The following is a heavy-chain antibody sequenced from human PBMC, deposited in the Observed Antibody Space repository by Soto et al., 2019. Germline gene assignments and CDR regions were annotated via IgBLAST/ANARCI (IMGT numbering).Heavy chain of an antibody. D-gene: IGHD1-26*01. J-gene: IGHJ4*02. V-gene: IGHV3-11*01. CDR2: ISATGETI. CDR1: GFNFSDFY. CDR3: ASQLQGSRRKYYFLF. Sequence: GGSLRLSCAASGFNFSDFYISWIRQAPGKGLEWVSFISATGETIYYAESVKGRFTISRDNAQKSLVLQMNSLRDEDTAIYYCASQLQGSRRKYYFLFWGQGTLVTVSS.